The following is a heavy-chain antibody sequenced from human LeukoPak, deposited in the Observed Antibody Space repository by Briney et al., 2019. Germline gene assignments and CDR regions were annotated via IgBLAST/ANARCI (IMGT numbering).Heavy chain of an antibody. Sequence: GASVKVSCKASGYTFTSYGISWVRLAPGQGLEWMGWISVYKGNTNYAQKLQGRVTMTTDTSTSTVYMELRSLRSDDTAVYYCGRSMDSSTSRLIEYWGQGTLVTVSS. V-gene: IGHV1-18*01. CDR2: ISVYKGNT. D-gene: IGHD6-6*01. CDR1: GYTFTSYG. CDR3: GRSMDSSTSRLIEY. J-gene: IGHJ4*02.